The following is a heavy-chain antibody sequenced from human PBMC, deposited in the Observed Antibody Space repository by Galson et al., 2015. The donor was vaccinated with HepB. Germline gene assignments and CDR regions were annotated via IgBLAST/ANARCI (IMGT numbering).Heavy chain of an antibody. CDR2: IWYDGSNK. CDR1: GFTFSSYG. Sequence: SLRLSCAASGFTFSSYGMHWVRQAPGKGLEWVAVIWYDGSNKYYADSVKGRFTISRDNSKNTLYLQMNSLRAEDTAVYYCARDVVVVPAAVGPMDVWGKGTTVTVSS. J-gene: IGHJ6*03. CDR3: ARDVVVVPAAVGPMDV. V-gene: IGHV3-33*01. D-gene: IGHD2-2*01.